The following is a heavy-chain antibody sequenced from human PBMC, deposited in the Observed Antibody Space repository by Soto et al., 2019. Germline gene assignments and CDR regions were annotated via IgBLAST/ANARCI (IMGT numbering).Heavy chain of an antibody. Sequence: SETLSLTCAVYGGSFSGYYWSWIRQPPGKGLEWIGEINHSGSTNYNPSLKSRVTISVDTSKNQFSLKLSSVTAADTAVYYCAREGCSGGSCYSTTGVDYWGQGTLVTVSS. V-gene: IGHV4-34*01. CDR2: INHSGST. J-gene: IGHJ4*02. CDR1: GGSFSGYY. D-gene: IGHD2-15*01. CDR3: AREGCSGGSCYSTTGVDY.